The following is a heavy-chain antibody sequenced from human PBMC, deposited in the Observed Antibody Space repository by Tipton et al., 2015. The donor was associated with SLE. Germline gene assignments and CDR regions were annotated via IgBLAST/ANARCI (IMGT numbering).Heavy chain of an antibody. Sequence: TLSLTCTVSGGSISSYYWSWIRQPPGKGLEWIGYIYYSGSTNYNPSLKSRVTISVDTSKNQFSLKLSSVTAADTAVYYCAREDTAMVGSDYWGQGTLVTVSS. CDR3: AREDTAMVGSDY. CDR1: GGSISSYY. D-gene: IGHD5-18*01. J-gene: IGHJ4*02. CDR2: IYYSGST. V-gene: IGHV4-59*01.